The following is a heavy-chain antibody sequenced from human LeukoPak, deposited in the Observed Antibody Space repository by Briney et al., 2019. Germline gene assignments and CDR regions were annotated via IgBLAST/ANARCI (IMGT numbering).Heavy chain of an antibody. Sequence: GESLKISCKGSGYSFTTYWIGWVRQMPGKGLEWMGIIYPGDSDTRYSPSFQGQVTIPADKSISTAYLQWSSLKASDTAMYYCARDNSGWYEYFDYWGQGTLVTVSS. D-gene: IGHD6-19*01. J-gene: IGHJ4*02. CDR2: IYPGDSDT. V-gene: IGHV5-51*01. CDR1: GYSFTTYW. CDR3: ARDNSGWYEYFDY.